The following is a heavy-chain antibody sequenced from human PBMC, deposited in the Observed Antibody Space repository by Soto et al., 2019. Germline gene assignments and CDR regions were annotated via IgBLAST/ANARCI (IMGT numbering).Heavy chain of an antibody. V-gene: IGHV4-34*01. CDR1: GGSFSGYY. CDR3: ARGAENRLYGDYGGYYSYYMDV. J-gene: IGHJ6*03. CDR2: INHSGST. Sequence: SETLSLTCAVYGGSFSGYYWSWIRQPPGKGLEWIGEINHSGSTNYNPSLKSRVTISVDTSKDQFSLKLSSVTAADTAVYYCARGAENRLYGDYGGYYSYYMDVWGKGTTVTVS. D-gene: IGHD4-17*01.